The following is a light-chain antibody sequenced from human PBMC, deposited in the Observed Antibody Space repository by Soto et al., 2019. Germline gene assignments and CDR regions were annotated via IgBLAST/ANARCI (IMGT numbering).Light chain of an antibody. CDR2: EVS. Sequence: QSALTQPASVSGSPGQSITISCTGTSSDVGGYNYVSWYQQHPGKAPKLMIYEVSNRPSGVSNRFSGSKSGNTASLTISGLQSEDEADYYCSSYTSSSTLLFCGGTKVTVL. V-gene: IGLV2-14*01. J-gene: IGLJ2*01. CDR1: SSDVGGYNY. CDR3: SSYTSSSTLL.